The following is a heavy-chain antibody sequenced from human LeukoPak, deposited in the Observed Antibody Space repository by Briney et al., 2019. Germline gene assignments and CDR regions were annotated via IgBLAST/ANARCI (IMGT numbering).Heavy chain of an antibody. Sequence: SETLSLTCAVYGGSFSGYYWSWIRQPPGKGLEWIGEINHSGSTNYNPSLKSRVTISVDTSKNQFSLKLSSVTAADTAVYYCATWIQLWLSEGWFDPWGQGTLVTVSS. CDR3: ATWIQLWLSEGWFDP. CDR1: GGSFSGYY. J-gene: IGHJ5*02. V-gene: IGHV4-34*01. CDR2: INHSGST. D-gene: IGHD5-18*01.